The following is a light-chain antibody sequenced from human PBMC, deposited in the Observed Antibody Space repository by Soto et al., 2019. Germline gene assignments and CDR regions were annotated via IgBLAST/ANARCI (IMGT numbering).Light chain of an antibody. CDR2: DAS. V-gene: IGKV1-5*01. CDR1: QSITTW. J-gene: IGKJ1*01. Sequence: DIPMTQSPSILSASVGDRVTFTCRASQSITTWLAWYQQKPGKAPELLIFDASTLESGVPSRFSGSGSGTEFTLTISSLQPDDSAPYYCQEYESYSRTFGQGTKVEIK. CDR3: QEYESYSRT.